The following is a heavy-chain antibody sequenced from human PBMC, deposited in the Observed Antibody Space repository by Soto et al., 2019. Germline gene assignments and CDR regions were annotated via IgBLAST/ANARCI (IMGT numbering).Heavy chain of an antibody. CDR2: INGDGSST. V-gene: IGHV3-74*01. CDR3: ARGIQWRYGMDV. CDR1: GIAFDSHR. D-gene: IGHD5-12*01. J-gene: IGHJ6*02. Sequence: EVQLVESGGGLVEPGGSQRLSCAAAGIAFDSHRMHWVRQAPGKGLVWVSRINGDGSSTFYADSVKGRFTISRDNARNTVYLQMNSLRAEDTGVYYCARGIQWRYGMDVWGQGTTVTVSS.